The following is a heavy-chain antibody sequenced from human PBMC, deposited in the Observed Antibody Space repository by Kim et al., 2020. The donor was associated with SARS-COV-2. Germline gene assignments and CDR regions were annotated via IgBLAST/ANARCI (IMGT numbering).Heavy chain of an antibody. CDR2: FDPEDGET. J-gene: IGHJ6*02. CDR3: ATGGSYSSSSSPYYYGMDV. CDR1: GYTLTELS. D-gene: IGHD6-6*01. Sequence: ASVKVSCKVSGYTLTELSMHWVRQAPGKGLEWMGGFDPEDGETIYAQKFQGRVTMTEDTSTDTAYMELSSLRSEDTAVYYCATGGSYSSSSSPYYYGMDVWGQGTTVTVSS. V-gene: IGHV1-24*01.